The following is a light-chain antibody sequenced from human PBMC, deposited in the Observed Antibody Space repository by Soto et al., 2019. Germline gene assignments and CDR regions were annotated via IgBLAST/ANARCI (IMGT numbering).Light chain of an antibody. CDR3: RSYSGSYSWV. J-gene: IGLJ3*02. Sequence: QSALTQPRSVSGSPGQSVTISCTGTSSDVGGYNYVSWYQQHPGKAPKLMICDVSKRPSGVPDRFSGSKSGNTASLTISGLQTEDEADYYCRSYSGSYSWVFGGGTKLTVL. V-gene: IGLV2-11*01. CDR1: SSDVGGYNY. CDR2: DVS.